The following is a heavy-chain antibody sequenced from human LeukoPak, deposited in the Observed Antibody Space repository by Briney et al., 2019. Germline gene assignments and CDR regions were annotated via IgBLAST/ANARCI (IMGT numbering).Heavy chain of an antibody. CDR2: MNPNSGNT. J-gene: IGHJ6*03. CDR1: GYTFTSYD. V-gene: IGHV1-8*01. CDR3: ARGRVGQLWLNYYYYYYMDV. Sequence: ASVKVSCKASGYTFTSYDINWVRQATGQGLEWMGWMNPNSGNTGYAQKLQGRVTMTRNTSISTAYMELSSLRSEDTAVYYCARGRVGQLWLNYYYYYYMDVWGKGTTVTVSS. D-gene: IGHD5-18*01.